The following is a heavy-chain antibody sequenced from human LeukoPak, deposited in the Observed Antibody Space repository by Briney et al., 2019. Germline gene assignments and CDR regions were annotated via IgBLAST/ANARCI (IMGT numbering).Heavy chain of an antibody. V-gene: IGHV4-61*02. CDR1: GGSISSGSYY. J-gene: IGHJ6*04. CDR3: ARDIGSRI. Sequence: SQTLSFICTVSGGSISSGSYYWSWIRQPAGTGLEWIGRIHASGSTYYNPSLKSRVSMSIDLSKNQFSLSLNSVTAADTAVFYCARDIGSRIWGKGTTVIVSS. CDR2: IHASGST. D-gene: IGHD1-26*01.